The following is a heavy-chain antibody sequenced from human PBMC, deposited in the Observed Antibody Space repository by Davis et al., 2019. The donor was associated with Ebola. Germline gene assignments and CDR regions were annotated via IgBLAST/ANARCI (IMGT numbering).Heavy chain of an antibody. Sequence: SETLSLTCTVSGGSITSGSYYWYWIRQPAGKGLEWLGHIYTSGSTNYNPSLKSRVTISVDTSKTQFSLKVSSVTAADTAVYYCARADGDYVHFDYWGQGILVTVSS. J-gene: IGHJ4*02. V-gene: IGHV4-61*09. CDR3: ARADGDYVHFDY. CDR2: IYTSGST. CDR1: GGSITSGSYY. D-gene: IGHD4-17*01.